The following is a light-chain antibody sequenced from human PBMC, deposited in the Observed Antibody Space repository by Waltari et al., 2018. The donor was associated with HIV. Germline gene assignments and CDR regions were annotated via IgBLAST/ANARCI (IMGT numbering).Light chain of an antibody. CDR2: DNS. J-gene: IGLJ3*02. Sequence: QSLLTQSASVSGAPGQRITISCTGNWGNIGSLNNVHWYQQHPGAAPKLLIYDNSNRPSGISGRFSASRSGPSASLTIAGLQPEDEADYFCLAFDVGLGHWVFVEGARLTVL. V-gene: IGLV1-40*01. CDR3: LAFDVGLGHWV. CDR1: WGNIGSLNN.